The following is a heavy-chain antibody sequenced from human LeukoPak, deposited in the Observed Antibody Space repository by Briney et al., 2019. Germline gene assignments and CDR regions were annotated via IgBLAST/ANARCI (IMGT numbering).Heavy chain of an antibody. J-gene: IGHJ4*02. V-gene: IGHV3-30*04. CDR2: ISNDGSKK. Sequence: GGSLRLSCAASGFTFSSYAMHWVRQAPGKGLDWVAVISNDGSKKYYADSVKGRFTISRDNSKNTLSLQVSSLRTEDTAVYYCAKGGKWDATPFDYWGQGTLVTVSS. D-gene: IGHD1-26*01. CDR3: AKGGKWDATPFDY. CDR1: GFTFSSYA.